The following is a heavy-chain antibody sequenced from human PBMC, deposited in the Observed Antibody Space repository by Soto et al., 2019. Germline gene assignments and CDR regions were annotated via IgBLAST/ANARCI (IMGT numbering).Heavy chain of an antibody. Sequence: EVQLVESGGGLVQPGGSLRLSCAASGFTFSRYWMSWVRQAPGKGLEWVANIKQDGSEKYYVDSVKGRFTISRDNAKHSLYVQINSLRAEDTAVYYCTRRPDMYQTWGQGTLVTVSS. V-gene: IGHV3-7*01. CDR3: TRRPDMYQT. J-gene: IGHJ5*02. CDR2: IKQDGSEK. CDR1: GFTFSRYW. D-gene: IGHD3-9*01.